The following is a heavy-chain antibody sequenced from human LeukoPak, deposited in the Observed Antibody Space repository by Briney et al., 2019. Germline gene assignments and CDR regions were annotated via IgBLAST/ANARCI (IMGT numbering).Heavy chain of an antibody. CDR3: ARIYGGY. Sequence: GESLRLSCAASGFTFRDYYMSWLRQAPGKGLEWVSYIGTGGTPIDYADSVKGRFTISRDDAKSSLYLQMNNVRAEDTAFYYCARIYGGYWGQGALVSVSS. CDR1: GFTFRDYY. CDR2: IGTGGTPI. V-gene: IGHV3-11*01. D-gene: IGHD3-16*01. J-gene: IGHJ4*02.